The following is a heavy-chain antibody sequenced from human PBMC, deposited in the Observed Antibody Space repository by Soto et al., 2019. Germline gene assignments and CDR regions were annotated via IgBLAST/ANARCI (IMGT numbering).Heavy chain of an antibody. D-gene: IGHD3-22*01. V-gene: IGHV4-59*06. CDR1: GGSISSYY. Sequence: SETLSLTCTVSGGSISSYYWSWIRQHPGKGLEWIGYIYYSGSTYYNPSLKSRVTISVDTSKNQLSLKLSSVTAADTAVYYCDRHNYYGSVFYYYYYGMDVWGPGTTVTVSS. CDR3: DRHNYYGSVFYYYYYGMDV. J-gene: IGHJ6*02. CDR2: IYYSGST.